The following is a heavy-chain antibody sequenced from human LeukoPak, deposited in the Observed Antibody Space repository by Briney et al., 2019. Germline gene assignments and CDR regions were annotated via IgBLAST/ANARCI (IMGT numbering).Heavy chain of an antibody. CDR3: CGDYGSGSYRFDY. D-gene: IGHD3-10*01. Sequence: SQTLSLTCAVAGGTISSGGYSWSWIRQPPGRGLEWIGYIYHTGSTTYNPSLKSRVTISLDRSKNQFSLTVNSVTAADTAVYYCCGDYGSGSYRFDYWGPGTLVTVSS. J-gene: IGHJ4*02. CDR1: GGTISSGGYS. CDR2: IYHTGST. V-gene: IGHV4-30-2*01.